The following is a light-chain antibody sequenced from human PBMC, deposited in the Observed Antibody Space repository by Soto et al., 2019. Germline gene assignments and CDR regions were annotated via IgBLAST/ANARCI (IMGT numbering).Light chain of an antibody. V-gene: IGKV1-39*01. J-gene: IGKJ4*01. Sequence: DVQLAQSPSSLSASVGDRVTITCRARQSINNYLNWYQQKPGKAPKLLVYAASTLQDGVPSWFSGSGSGTDFTLTISRLQPEDFAVYYCQQSYSSWLTFGGGTKVE. CDR3: QQSYSSWLT. CDR1: QSINNY. CDR2: AAS.